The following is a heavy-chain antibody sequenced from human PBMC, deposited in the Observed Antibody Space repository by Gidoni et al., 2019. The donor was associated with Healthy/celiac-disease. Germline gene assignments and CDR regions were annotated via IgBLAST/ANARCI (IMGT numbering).Heavy chain of an antibody. J-gene: IGHJ4*02. CDR1: GGSISSSSYY. V-gene: IGHV4-39*01. D-gene: IGHD2-15*01. CDR3: GCGNSLDY. Sequence: QLQLQESGPGLVKPSETLSLTCTVSGGSISSSSYYWGWIRQPPGKGMEWIGSIYYRGSTYYNPSLKCRVPLSVDTSTNQFSLKLSSVTAADTAVYYCGCGNSLDYWGQGTLVTVSS. CDR2: IYYRGST.